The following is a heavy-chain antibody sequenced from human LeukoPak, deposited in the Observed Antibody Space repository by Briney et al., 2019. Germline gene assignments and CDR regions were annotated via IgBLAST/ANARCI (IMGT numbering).Heavy chain of an antibody. CDR2: IIHTGST. CDR3: ARRAGNFYRTPLDY. V-gene: IGHV4-34*12. D-gene: IGHD2/OR15-2a*01. CDR1: TGSFSGYY. Sequence: SETLSLTRGVYTGSFSGYYWSWIRQPPGKGLERIGEIIHTGSTNYNPCLSSRVTISVDTSKNQISLRLSAVTAADTAVYYCARRAGNFYRTPLDYWGLGTLVTVSS. J-gene: IGHJ4*02.